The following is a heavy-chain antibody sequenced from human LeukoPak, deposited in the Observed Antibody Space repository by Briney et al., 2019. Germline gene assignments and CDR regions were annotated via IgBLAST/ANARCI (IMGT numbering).Heavy chain of an antibody. J-gene: IGHJ4*02. CDR2: INPSGGST. Sequence: ASVKVSCKASGYTFTSYYMHWVRQAPGQGLEWMGIINPSGGSTSYAQKFQGRVTMTRDTSTSTVYMELSSLRSEDTAVYYGARAGSGWYSFDYWGQGTLVTVSS. CDR3: ARAGSGWYSFDY. V-gene: IGHV1-46*01. CDR1: GYTFTSYY. D-gene: IGHD6-19*01.